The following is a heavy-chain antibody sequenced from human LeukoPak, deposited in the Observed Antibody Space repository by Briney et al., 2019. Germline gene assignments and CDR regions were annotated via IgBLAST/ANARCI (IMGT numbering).Heavy chain of an antibody. CDR1: GFIFSSYA. CDR2: ISSSGSTI. CDR3: ARVNLAYGGNDVSFGY. Sequence: PGGSLRLSCAASGFIFSSYAMTWVRQAPGKGLEWVSYISSSGSTIYYAESVKGRFTISRDNAKNSLYLQMNSLRDEDTAVYYCARVNLAYGGNDVSFGYWGQGTLVTVSS. V-gene: IGHV3-48*02. J-gene: IGHJ4*02. D-gene: IGHD4-23*01.